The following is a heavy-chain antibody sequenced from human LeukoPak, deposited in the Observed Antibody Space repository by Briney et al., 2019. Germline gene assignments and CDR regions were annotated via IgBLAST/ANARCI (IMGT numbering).Heavy chain of an antibody. CDR3: ATLPEWLRFASGWIDY. D-gene: IGHD5-12*01. CDR1: RFTFSSYA. J-gene: IGHJ4*02. V-gene: IGHV3-23*01. CDR2: TSGSGETT. Sequence: GGSLRLSCAASRFTFSSYALSWVRQAPGKGLEWVSVTSGSGETTYYADSVKGRFTISRDNSKNTLYLQMNSLRAEDTAVYYCATLPEWLRFASGWIDYWGQGTLVTVSS.